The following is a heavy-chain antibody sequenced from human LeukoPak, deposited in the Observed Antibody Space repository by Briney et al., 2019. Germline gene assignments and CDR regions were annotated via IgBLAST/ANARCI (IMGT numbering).Heavy chain of an antibody. CDR2: ISYDGSNK. D-gene: IGHD1-26*01. V-gene: IGHV3-30*04. J-gene: IGHJ4*02. CDR3: AREVGLGDCFDY. Sequence: PGGSLRLSCAASGFTFSSYAMHWVRQAQGKGLEWVAVISYDGSNKYYADSVKGRFTISRDNSKNTLYLQMNSLRAEDTAVYYCAREVGLGDCFDYWGQGTLVIVSS. CDR1: GFTFSSYA.